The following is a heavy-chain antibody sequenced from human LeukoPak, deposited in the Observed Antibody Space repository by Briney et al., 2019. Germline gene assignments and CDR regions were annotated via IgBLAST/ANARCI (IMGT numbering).Heavy chain of an antibody. CDR1: GYTFTNYI. CDR3: ARGGNYFRFDP. Sequence: AASVKVPCKASGYTFTNYIISWVRQAPGQGLEWMGWISAYNGNTNYAQKLQGRVTMTTDTSTATAYMELRSLRSDDTAVYYCARGGNYFRFDPWGQGTLVTVSS. CDR2: ISAYNGNT. D-gene: IGHD1-26*01. J-gene: IGHJ5*02. V-gene: IGHV1-18*01.